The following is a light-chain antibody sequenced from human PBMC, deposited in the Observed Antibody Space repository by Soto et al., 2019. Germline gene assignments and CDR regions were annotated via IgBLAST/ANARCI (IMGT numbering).Light chain of an antibody. CDR1: QNIRSS. J-gene: IGKJ4*01. Sequence: EIVMTQSPATLSVSPVERATLSGMASQNIRSSLAWYQQKPGQAPRLLIHGASTRATGIPARFSGGGSGTEFTLTISSLQSEDVAVYYCQQYNNWPPLTVGGGTKVDIK. V-gene: IGKV3D-15*01. CDR2: GAS. CDR3: QQYNNWPPLT.